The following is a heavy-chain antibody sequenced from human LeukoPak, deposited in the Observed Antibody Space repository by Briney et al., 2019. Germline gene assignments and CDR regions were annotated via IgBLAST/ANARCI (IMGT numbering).Heavy chain of an antibody. CDR1: GYTFTNYG. CDR3: ARGPIAAAGDY. J-gene: IGHJ4*02. V-gene: IGHV1-18*01. CDR2: INANNGDT. Sequence: ASVKVSCKASGYTFTNYGITWVRQAPGQGLEWMGWINANNGDTNYAQNLQGRVTMTRDTSTSTAYMEVRSLRSGDTAVYYCARGPIAAAGDYWGQGTLVTVSS. D-gene: IGHD6-13*01.